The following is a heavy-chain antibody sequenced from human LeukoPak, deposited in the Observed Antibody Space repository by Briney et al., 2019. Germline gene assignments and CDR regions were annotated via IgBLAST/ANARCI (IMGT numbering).Heavy chain of an antibody. Sequence: MTGGSLRLSCAASGFTFSDYYMSWIRQAPGKGLEWVSYVSHSGSDTYYADSVKGRLTVSRDNSKNTLSLEIHSLKVEDTAVYYCARVDSRSGSSFSASWGQGTLVIVSS. V-gene: IGHV3-11*06. J-gene: IGHJ4*02. CDR2: VSHSGSDT. CDR3: ARVDSRSGSSFSAS. CDR1: GFTFSDYY. D-gene: IGHD3-3*01.